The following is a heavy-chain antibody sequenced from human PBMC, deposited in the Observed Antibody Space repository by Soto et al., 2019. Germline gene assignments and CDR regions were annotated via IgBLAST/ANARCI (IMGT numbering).Heavy chain of an antibody. J-gene: IGHJ2*01. V-gene: IGHV3-7*03. Sequence: GGSLRLSCAASGFTFSSYWMSWVRQAPGKGLEWVANIKQDGSEKYYVDSVKGRFTISRDNAKNSLYLQMNSLRAEDTAVYYCAGEKNAAAGANGYFDLWGRGTLVTVSS. D-gene: IGHD6-13*01. CDR3: AGEKNAAAGANGYFDL. CDR1: GFTFSSYW. CDR2: IKQDGSEK.